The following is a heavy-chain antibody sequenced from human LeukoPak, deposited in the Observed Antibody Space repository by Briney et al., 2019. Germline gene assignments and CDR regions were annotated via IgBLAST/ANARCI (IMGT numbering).Heavy chain of an antibody. CDR3: ARYSGMGYSPGTYSNS. CDR1: GGSFSGYY. J-gene: IGHJ4*02. V-gene: IGHV4-34*01. CDR2: INHSGST. D-gene: IGHD1-26*01. Sequence: SETLSLTCADYGGSFSGYYWSWIRQPPGKGLEWIGEINHSGSTNYNPSLKSRVSISVDTSKNQFSLKVNSVSAADTAVYYCARYSGMGYSPGTYSNSWGQGTRVTASS.